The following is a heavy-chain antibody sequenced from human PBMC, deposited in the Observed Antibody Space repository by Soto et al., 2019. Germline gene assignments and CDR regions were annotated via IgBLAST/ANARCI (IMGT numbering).Heavy chain of an antibody. CDR3: ARDRLYSGSYYWFDP. CDR1: GGSISSYY. D-gene: IGHD1-26*01. CDR2: IYYSGST. V-gene: IGHV4-59*01. J-gene: IGHJ5*02. Sequence: SETLSLTCTVSGGSISSYYWSWIRQPPGKGLEWIGYIYYSGSTNYNPSLKSRATISVDTSKNQFSLKLSSVTAADTAVYYCARDRLYSGSYYWFDPWGQGTLVTVSS.